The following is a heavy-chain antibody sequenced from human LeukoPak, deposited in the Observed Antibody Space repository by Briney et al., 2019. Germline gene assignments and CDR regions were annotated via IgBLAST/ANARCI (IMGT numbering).Heavy chain of an antibody. Sequence: SETLSLTCTVSGGSISSGIYYWSWIRQPPGKGLEWIGSLSYSGSTYYNPSLRSRVTLPVDTSNNQFSLKLNSVIAADTAVYYCARPSKSGGYNYWYFDLWGRGILVTVSS. V-gene: IGHV4-39*01. J-gene: IGHJ2*01. D-gene: IGHD5-24*01. CDR3: ARPSKSGGYNYWYFDL. CDR2: LSYSGST. CDR1: GGSISSGIYY.